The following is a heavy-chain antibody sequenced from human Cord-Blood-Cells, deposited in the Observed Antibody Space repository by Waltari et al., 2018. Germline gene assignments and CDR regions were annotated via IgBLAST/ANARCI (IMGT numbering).Heavy chain of an antibody. Sequence: QVQLVQSGAEVKEPRASVKVYCKVSGYTPTELSMHWVLQAPGKGLEWRGGFDPEDGETIYAQKFQGRVTMTEDTSTDTAYMELSSLRSEDTAVYYCATGKVSVVISSPTFDYWGQGTLVTVSS. CDR3: ATGKVSVVISSPTFDY. D-gene: IGHD3-22*01. CDR2: FDPEDGET. V-gene: IGHV1-24*01. CDR1: GYTPTELS. J-gene: IGHJ4*02.